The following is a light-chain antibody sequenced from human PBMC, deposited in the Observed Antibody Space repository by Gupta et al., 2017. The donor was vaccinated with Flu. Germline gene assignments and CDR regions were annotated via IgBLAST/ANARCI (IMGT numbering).Light chain of an antibody. CDR2: KDS. Sequence: QGKTARITCSGDALTKQYAYWYQQKPGQAPVLVIYKDSERPAGIPERFSGSSSGTMVTLTISGVQAEDEADYYCQSADSSGNYVFGTGTKVTVL. J-gene: IGLJ1*01. V-gene: IGLV3-25*03. CDR3: QSADSSGNYV. CDR1: ALTKQY.